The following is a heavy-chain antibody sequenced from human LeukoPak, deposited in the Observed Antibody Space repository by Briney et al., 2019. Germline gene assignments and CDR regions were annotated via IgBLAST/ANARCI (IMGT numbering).Heavy chain of an antibody. Sequence: PSETLSLTCTVSGGPISSSSYYWGWIRQAPGKGLEWIGSIYSSGSTYYNPSLKSRVTISVDTSKNHFSLKLNSVTAADTAVYYCARQSGITMIVVVIDDAFDIWGQGTMVTVSS. D-gene: IGHD3-22*01. CDR3: ARQSGITMIVVVIDDAFDI. CDR2: IYSSGST. CDR1: GGPISSSSYY. J-gene: IGHJ3*02. V-gene: IGHV4-39*07.